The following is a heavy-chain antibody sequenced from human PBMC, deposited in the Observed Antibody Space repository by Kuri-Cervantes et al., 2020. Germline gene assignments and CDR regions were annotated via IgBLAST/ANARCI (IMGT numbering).Heavy chain of an antibody. D-gene: IGHD4-17*01. Sequence: GESLKISCAASGFTFSNYGMHWVRQAPGKGLEWVAFLRYDGSNKYCADSVKGRFTISRDNSKNTLYLQMNSLRAEDTAVYYCAKEEARGTVTNAKSAFHIWGQGTLVTVSS. CDR2: LRYDGSNK. V-gene: IGHV3-30*02. J-gene: IGHJ3*02. CDR3: AKEEARGTVTNAKSAFHI. CDR1: GFTFSNYG.